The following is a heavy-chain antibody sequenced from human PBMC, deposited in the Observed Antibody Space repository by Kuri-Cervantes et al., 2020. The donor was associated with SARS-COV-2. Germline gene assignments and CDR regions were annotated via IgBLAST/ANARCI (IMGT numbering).Heavy chain of an antibody. CDR3: AREGIAAAGTSIYYYMDV. V-gene: IGHV4-61*01. J-gene: IGHJ6*03. CDR2: IYYSGST. D-gene: IGHD6-13*01. Sequence: SETLSLTCTVSGGSISSSSYYWGWIRQPPGKGLEWIGYIYYSGSTNYNPSLKSRVTISVDTSKNQFSLKLSSVTAADTAVYYCAREGIAAAGTSIYYYMDVWGKGTTVTVSS. CDR1: GGSISSSSYY.